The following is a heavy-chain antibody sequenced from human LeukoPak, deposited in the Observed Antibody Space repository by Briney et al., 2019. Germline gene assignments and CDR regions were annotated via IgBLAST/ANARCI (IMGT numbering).Heavy chain of an antibody. Sequence: ASVKISRKVSGYTFTDYYMHWVQQAPGKGLEWMGLVDPEDGETIYAEKFQGRVTITADTSTDTAYMELSSLRSEDTAVYYCATMTMVRGVIGRDYWGQGTLVTVSS. D-gene: IGHD3-10*01. V-gene: IGHV1-69-2*01. CDR1: GYTFTDYY. CDR3: ATMTMVRGVIGRDY. J-gene: IGHJ4*02. CDR2: VDPEDGET.